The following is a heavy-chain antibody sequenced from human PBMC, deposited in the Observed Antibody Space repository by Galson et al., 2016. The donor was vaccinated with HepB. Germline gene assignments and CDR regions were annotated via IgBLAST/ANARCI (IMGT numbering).Heavy chain of an antibody. D-gene: IGHD3-3*01. V-gene: IGHV3-74*01. CDR1: GFTFSSFW. CDR3: VRDFRFANC. Sequence: SLRLSCAASGFTFSSFWMHWVRQAPGKGLVWVSRINGVGSSANYADSVKGRFTISRDNAKNTVYLQMNSLRAEDTAVYYCVRDFRFANCWAQGMLVTAS. J-gene: IGHJ4*02. CDR2: INGVGSSA.